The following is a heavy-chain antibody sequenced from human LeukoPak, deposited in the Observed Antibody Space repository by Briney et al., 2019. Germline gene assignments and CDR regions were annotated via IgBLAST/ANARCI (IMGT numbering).Heavy chain of an antibody. J-gene: IGHJ4*02. CDR2: ISGGGGNT. CDR1: GFTFSSYA. Sequence: GGSLRLSCAASGFTFSSYAMSWVRQAPGKGLVWVSVISGGGGNTYYADSVKGRFTISRDNSKSTLYLQMNSLKAEDTAVYYCARWHTSGNNYYYDYWGQGTLVTVSS. V-gene: IGHV3-23*01. CDR3: ARWHTSGNNYYYDY. D-gene: IGHD3-22*01.